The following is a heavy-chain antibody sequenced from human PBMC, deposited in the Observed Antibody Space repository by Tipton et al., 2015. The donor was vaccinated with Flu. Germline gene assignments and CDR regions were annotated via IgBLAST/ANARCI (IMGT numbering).Heavy chain of an antibody. V-gene: IGHV1-69*01. CDR1: GGTFSSYA. CDR2: IIPIFGTA. J-gene: IGHJ5*02. D-gene: IGHD4-11*01. Sequence: QVQLVQSGAEVKKPGSSVKVSCKASGGTFSSYAISWVRQAPGQGLEWMGGIIPIFGTANYAQKFQGRVTITAGESTSTAYMELSSLRSEDTAVYYCAIRDYSRYVSEPKSWFDPWGQGALVTVSS. CDR3: AIRDYSRYVSEPKSWFDP.